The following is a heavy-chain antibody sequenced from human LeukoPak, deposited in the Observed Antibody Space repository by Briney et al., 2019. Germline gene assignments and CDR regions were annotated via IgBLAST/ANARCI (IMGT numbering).Heavy chain of an antibody. CDR2: INPNSGGT. CDR3: ARGGYYDILTGYYSPDDAFDI. J-gene: IGHJ3*02. V-gene: IGHV1-2*02. CDR1: GYTFTGYY. Sequence: GASVKVSCKTSGYTFTGYYMHWVRQAPGQGLEWMGWINPNSGGTDYAQKFQGRVTLTRDTSISTAYMELSRLRSDDTAVYYCARGGYYDILTGYYSPDDAFDIWGQGTMVTVSS. D-gene: IGHD3-9*01.